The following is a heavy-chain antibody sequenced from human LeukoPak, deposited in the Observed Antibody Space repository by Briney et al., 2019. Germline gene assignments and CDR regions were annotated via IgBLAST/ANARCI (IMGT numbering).Heavy chain of an antibody. Sequence: PAGSLRLSCAASGFTFSSYNMNWVRQAPGKGLEWVSYISRSSSTVYYADSVKGRFTISRDNAKNSLYLQMNSLRDEDTAVYYCARTTAFDYWGQGTLVTVSS. CDR3: ARTTAFDY. CDR2: ISRSSSTV. J-gene: IGHJ4*02. V-gene: IGHV3-48*02. D-gene: IGHD2-21*02. CDR1: GFTFSSYN.